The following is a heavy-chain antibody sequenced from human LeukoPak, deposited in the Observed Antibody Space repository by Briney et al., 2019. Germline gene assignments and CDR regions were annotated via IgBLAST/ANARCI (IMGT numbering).Heavy chain of an antibody. Sequence: GGSLRLSCAASGFTFSSYSMNWVRQAPGKGLEWVSSISSSSSYIYYADSVKGRFTISRDNAKNPLYLQMNSLRAEDTAVYYCARVDYCSSTSCYFGYSSSWSYNWFDPWGQGTLVTVSS. CDR3: ARVDYCSSTSCYFGYSSSWSYNWFDP. V-gene: IGHV3-21*01. D-gene: IGHD2-2*01. CDR2: ISSSSSYI. CDR1: GFTFSSYS. J-gene: IGHJ5*02.